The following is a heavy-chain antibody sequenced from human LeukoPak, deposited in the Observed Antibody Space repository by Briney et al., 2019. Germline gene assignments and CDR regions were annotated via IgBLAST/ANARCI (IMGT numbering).Heavy chain of an antibody. CDR2: INSDGSDT. CDR1: GLTFSSYW. Sequence: PGGSLRLSCAASGLTFSSYWMHWVRQGPGKGLVWVSRINSDGSDTTYADSVKGRFTISRDNAKNSLYLQMNSLRAEDTAVYYCARDQWWQFIAVAITSYFDSWGQGTLVTVSS. D-gene: IGHD6-19*01. CDR3: ARDQWWQFIAVAITSYFDS. J-gene: IGHJ4*02. V-gene: IGHV3-74*03.